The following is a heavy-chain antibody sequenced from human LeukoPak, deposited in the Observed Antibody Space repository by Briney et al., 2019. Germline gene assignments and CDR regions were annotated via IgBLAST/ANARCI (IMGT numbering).Heavy chain of an antibody. Sequence: GGSLRLSCADSGFTFSSYWMHWVRQAPGKGLEWVSAISGSGGSTYYADSVKGRFTISRDNSKNTLYLQMNSLRAEDTAVYYCAKENFERYFDWLLSLFDYWGQGTLVTVSS. D-gene: IGHD3-9*01. J-gene: IGHJ4*02. CDR1: GFTFSSYW. CDR3: AKENFERYFDWLLSLFDY. V-gene: IGHV3-23*01. CDR2: ISGSGGST.